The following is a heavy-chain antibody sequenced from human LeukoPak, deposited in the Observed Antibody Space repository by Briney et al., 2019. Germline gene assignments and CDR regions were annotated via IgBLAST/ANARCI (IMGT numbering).Heavy chain of an antibody. V-gene: IGHV3-7*04. D-gene: IGHD3-16*01. CDR3: AGDRSFRGELWPYSFDY. J-gene: IGHJ4*02. CDR2: IKQDGSEK. Sequence: GGSLRLSCAASGFTFSSYWMSWVRQAPGKGLEWVANIKQDGSEKYYVDSVKGRFTISRDNAKNSLYLQMNSLRAEDTAVYYCAGDRSFRGELWPYSFDYWGQGTLVTVSS. CDR1: GFTFSSYW.